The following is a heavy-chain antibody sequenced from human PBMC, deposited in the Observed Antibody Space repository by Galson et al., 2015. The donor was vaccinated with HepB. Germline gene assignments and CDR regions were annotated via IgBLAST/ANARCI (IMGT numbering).Heavy chain of an antibody. J-gene: IGHJ4*02. CDR3: ARGKFYTDY. Sequence: SLRLSCAASGFTFSTYSMNWVRQAPGKGLEWVSYISSSSSTIYYADSVKGRFTISRDNAKNSLYLQMNSLRAKDTAVYYCARGKFYTDYWGQGTLVTVSS. V-gene: IGHV3-48*04. D-gene: IGHD2/OR15-2a*01. CDR2: ISSSSSTI. CDR1: GFTFSTYS.